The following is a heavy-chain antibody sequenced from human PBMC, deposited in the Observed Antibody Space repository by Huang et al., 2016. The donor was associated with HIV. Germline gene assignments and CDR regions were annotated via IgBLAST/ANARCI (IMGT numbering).Heavy chain of an antibody. J-gene: IGHJ6*02. CDR2: IYYNGNT. CDR1: GGSLSDYH. D-gene: IGHD3-16*01. V-gene: IGHV4-34*01. Sequence: QVQLHQWGAGLVKPSETLSLTCAVYGGSLSDYHWSWVRQPQGKGLEWIGEIYYNGNTNKNPSRKGRVIMSIDTSKNQFSLKMWSATAADTAVYYCARVKRGHGYAWDYYGLDVWGQGTTVFVS. CDR3: ARVKRGHGYAWDYYGLDV.